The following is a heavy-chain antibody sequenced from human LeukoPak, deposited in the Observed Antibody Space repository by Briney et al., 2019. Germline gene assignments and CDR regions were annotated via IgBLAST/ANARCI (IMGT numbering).Heavy chain of an antibody. J-gene: IGHJ3*02. Sequence: GESLKISCKGSGYSFTSYWIGWVRQMPGKGLEWMGIIYPGDSDTRYSPSFQGQVTISADKSISTAYLQWSSLKASDTAMYYCASTKATVTIGDALDIWGQGTMVTVSS. CDR2: IYPGDSDT. CDR1: GYSFTSYW. CDR3: ASTKATVTIGDALDI. D-gene: IGHD4-17*01. V-gene: IGHV5-51*01.